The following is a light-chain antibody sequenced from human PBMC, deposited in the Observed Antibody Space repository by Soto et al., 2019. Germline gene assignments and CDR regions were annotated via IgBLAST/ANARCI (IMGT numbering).Light chain of an antibody. CDR1: QSVSSY. CDR2: DAS. V-gene: IGKV3-20*01. CDR3: QQYVSSTWA. J-gene: IGKJ1*01. Sequence: IVLTQSPANLSLSPGERATLSCRASQSVSSYLDWYQQKPGQAPRLLIYDASNRDTGIPDRFTGIGSGTDFTITISRLEKEDGAVYYGQQYVSSTWAFGQGTKVDIK.